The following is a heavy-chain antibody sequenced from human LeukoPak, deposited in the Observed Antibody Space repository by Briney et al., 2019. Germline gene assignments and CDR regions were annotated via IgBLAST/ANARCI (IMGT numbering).Heavy chain of an antibody. Sequence: PGGSLRLSCTASGLTFSTSGFKWVRQATGKGLEWVASIGPTSSDRCHADSIKGRFTISRDNANNFLYLQMNSLRAEDTAVYYCATETNGRHYDYWGQGTLLTVSS. D-gene: IGHD1-14*01. CDR3: ATETNGRHYDY. CDR1: GLTFSTSG. CDR2: IGPTSSDR. V-gene: IGHV3-21*06. J-gene: IGHJ4*02.